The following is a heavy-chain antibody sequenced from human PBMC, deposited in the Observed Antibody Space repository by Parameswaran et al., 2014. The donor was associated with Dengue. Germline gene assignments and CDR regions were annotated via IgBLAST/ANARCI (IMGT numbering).Heavy chain of an antibody. CDR3: ARGQSGNYPFGQRHYYYNGMDV. Sequence: PGASVKVSCKASGFTFTSFYIFWVRQAPGQGLEWMGMINPSGGSTIYAQKFQGRVTMTRDTSTTTVYMDLRNLRSEDTAVYYCARGQSGNYPFGQRHYYYNGMDVWGQGTTVTVSS. CDR1: GFTFTSFY. J-gene: IGHJ6*02. CDR2: INPSGGST. D-gene: IGHD4-23*01. V-gene: IGHV1-46*01.